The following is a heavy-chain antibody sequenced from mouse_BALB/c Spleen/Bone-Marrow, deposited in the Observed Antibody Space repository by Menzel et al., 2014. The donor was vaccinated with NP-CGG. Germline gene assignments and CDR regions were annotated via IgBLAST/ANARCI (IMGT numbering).Heavy chain of an antibody. CDR3: ARGSYSEGAMDY. V-gene: IGHV2-9*02. J-gene: IGHJ4*01. CDR2: IWAGGST. Sequence: QVQLQQSGPGLVAPSQSLSITCTVSGFSLTSYGVHWVRQPPGKVLEWLGVIWAGGSTNYNSALMSRLSISKDNSKSQVFLKKRSLQTDETATYYCARGSYSEGAMDYWGQGTPDTASS. CDR1: GFSLTSYG. D-gene: IGHD1-1*01.